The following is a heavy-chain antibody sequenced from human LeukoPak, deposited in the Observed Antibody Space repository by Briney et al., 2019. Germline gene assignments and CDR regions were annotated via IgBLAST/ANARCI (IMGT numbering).Heavy chain of an antibody. V-gene: IGHV3-30-3*01. CDR3: AREPKDYDSSGYLSRFDY. Sequence: QPGRSLRLSCAASGFIFSDYVMHWVRQAPGKGLEWVAVISYDGINKYYADSVKGRFTISRDNSENTLYLEMNRLRTEDTAVYYCAREPKDYDSSGYLSRFDYWGQGTLVTVSS. J-gene: IGHJ4*02. CDR1: GFIFSDYV. D-gene: IGHD3-22*01. CDR2: ISYDGINK.